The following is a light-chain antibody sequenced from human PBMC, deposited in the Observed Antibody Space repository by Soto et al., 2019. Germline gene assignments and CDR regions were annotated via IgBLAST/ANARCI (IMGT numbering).Light chain of an antibody. CDR3: QQRSNWPWT. CDR2: DAS. V-gene: IGKV3-11*01. Sequence: EIVLIQSPATLSLSPGERATLSCRASQSVSSNLAWYQQKPGQAPRLLIYDASNRATGIPARFSGSGSGTDFTLTISSLEPEDFAVYYCQQRSNWPWTFGQGTKVDI. CDR1: QSVSSN. J-gene: IGKJ1*01.